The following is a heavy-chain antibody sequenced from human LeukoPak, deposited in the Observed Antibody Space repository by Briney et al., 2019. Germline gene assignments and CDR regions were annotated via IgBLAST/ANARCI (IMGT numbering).Heavy chain of an antibody. CDR2: IYHSGST. V-gene: IGHV4-4*02. CDR3: ARDERRTYDFWSGSYQREYYSSGTDV. CDR1: GGSISSINW. J-gene: IGHJ6*02. D-gene: IGHD3-3*01. Sequence: PSETLSLTCAVSGGSISSINWWSWVRQPPGKGLEWVGEIYHSGSTNYNPSLKSRVTISVDKSKNQFSLKLTSVTAADTAVYYCARDERRTYDFWSGSYQREYYSSGTDVWGQGTTVTVSS.